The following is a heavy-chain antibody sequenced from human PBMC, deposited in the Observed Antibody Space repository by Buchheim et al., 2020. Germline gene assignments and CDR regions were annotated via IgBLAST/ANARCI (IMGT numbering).Heavy chain of an antibody. CDR2: INTNTGNP. Sequence: QVQLVQSGSELKKPGASVKVSCKASGYTFTSYAMNWVRQAPGQGLEWMGWINTNTGNPTYAQGFTGRFVFSFDTSVSMAYLQISSLKAEDTAVYYCARSETGVFGYSSSPAYYYYYGMDVWGQGTT. J-gene: IGHJ6*02. CDR3: ARSETGVFGYSSSPAYYYYYGMDV. CDR1: GYTFTSYA. D-gene: IGHD6-13*01. V-gene: IGHV7-4-1*04.